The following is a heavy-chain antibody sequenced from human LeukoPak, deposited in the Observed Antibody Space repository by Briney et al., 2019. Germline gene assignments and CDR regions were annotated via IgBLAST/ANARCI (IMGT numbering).Heavy chain of an antibody. Sequence: SETLPLTCTVSGGSISSSSYYWGWIRQPPGKGLEWIGSIYYSGSTYYNPSLKSRVTISVDTSKNQFSLKLSSVTAADTAVYYCARHEAMEQQLVNYWGQGTLVTVSS. CDR1: GGSISSSSYY. V-gene: IGHV4-39*01. J-gene: IGHJ4*02. CDR2: IYYSGST. D-gene: IGHD6-6*01. CDR3: ARHEAMEQQLVNY.